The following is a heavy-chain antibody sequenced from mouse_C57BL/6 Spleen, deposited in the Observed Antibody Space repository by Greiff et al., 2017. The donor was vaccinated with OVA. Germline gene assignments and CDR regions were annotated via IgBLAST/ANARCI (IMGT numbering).Heavy chain of an antibody. V-gene: IGHV1-52*01. CDR1: GYTFTSYW. J-gene: IGHJ4*01. CDR3: AREVGDY. Sequence: QVQLQQPGAELVRPGSSVTLSCKASGYTFTSYWMHWVKQRPIQGLEWIGNIDPSDSETHYNQKFKDKATLTVDKSSSTAYMQLSRLTSEDSAVYYCAREVGDYWGQGTSVTVSS. CDR2: IDPSDSET.